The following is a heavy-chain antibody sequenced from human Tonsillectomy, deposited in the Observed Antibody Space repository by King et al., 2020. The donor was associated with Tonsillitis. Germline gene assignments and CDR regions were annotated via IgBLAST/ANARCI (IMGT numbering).Heavy chain of an antibody. CDR2: IYPGDSDT. V-gene: IGHV5-51*01. Sequence: QLVQSGAEVKKPGESLKLSCKGSGYSFINYWIGWVRQMPGKGLEWMGIIYPGDSDTRYSPSFQGQVTIPADKSISTAYLQWSSLKASDTAMYYCARATVVTALYFDYWGQGALVTVSS. D-gene: IGHD2-21*02. CDR1: GYSFINYW. CDR3: ARATVVTALYFDY. J-gene: IGHJ4*02.